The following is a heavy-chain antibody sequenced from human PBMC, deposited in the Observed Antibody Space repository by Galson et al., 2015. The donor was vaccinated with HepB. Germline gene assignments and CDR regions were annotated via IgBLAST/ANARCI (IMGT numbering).Heavy chain of an antibody. CDR1: GGAIRSYY. CDR2: IHDSGNT. D-gene: IGHD3-10*01. V-gene: IGHV4-59*01. Sequence: LTCNVSGGAIRSYYCNWIRQPPGKGLEWIGYIHDSGNTSYNFSPKSRVTMSVDTSKNQFSLRLSSVTAADSAVYYCARGFLMRFDPWGQGTLVTVSS. J-gene: IGHJ5*02. CDR3: ARGFLMRFDP.